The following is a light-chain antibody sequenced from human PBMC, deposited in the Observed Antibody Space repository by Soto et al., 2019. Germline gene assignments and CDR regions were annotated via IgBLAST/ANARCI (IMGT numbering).Light chain of an antibody. V-gene: IGLV2-8*01. Sequence: QSALTQPPSASGSPGQSVTISCNGTSRDIGGYDFVSWYQQHPGKAPKLLIYDVIKRPSGVPDRFSGSKSGNTASLTVSGLQTDDEADYYCSSYGGSNNLLFGGGTKLTVL. CDR1: SRDIGGYDF. J-gene: IGLJ2*01. CDR2: DVI. CDR3: SSYGGSNNLL.